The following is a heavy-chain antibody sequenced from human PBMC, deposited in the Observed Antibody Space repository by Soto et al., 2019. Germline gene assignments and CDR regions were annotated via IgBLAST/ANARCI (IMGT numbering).Heavy chain of an antibody. D-gene: IGHD6-13*01. V-gene: IGHV3-23*01. CDR1: GFTFSSYA. Sequence: EVQLLESGGGLVQPGGSLRLSCAASGFTFSSYAMSWVRQAPGKGLEWVSAISGSGGSTYYADSVKGRFTISRDNSKNTLYLQMNSLRAEDTAVYYCAKDLSSRGGIAAAGTTYNWFDPWGQGTLVTVSS. CDR3: AKDLSSRGGIAAAGTTYNWFDP. J-gene: IGHJ5*02. CDR2: ISGSGGST.